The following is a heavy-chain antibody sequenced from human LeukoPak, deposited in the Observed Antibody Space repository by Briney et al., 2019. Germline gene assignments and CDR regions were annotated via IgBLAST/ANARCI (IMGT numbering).Heavy chain of an antibody. CDR1: GFTFSAYG. CDR2: IRYDGSNK. CDR3: AKDQNSGSYWNNDY. D-gene: IGHD1-26*01. J-gene: IGHJ4*02. Sequence: GGSLRLSCAASGFTFSAYGMHWVRQAPVKGLEWVAFIRYDGSNKYYPDSVRGRFTVSRDNSKNTLYLQMNSLRPEDTAVYYCAKDQNSGSYWNNDYWGQGTLVIVSS. V-gene: IGHV3-30*02.